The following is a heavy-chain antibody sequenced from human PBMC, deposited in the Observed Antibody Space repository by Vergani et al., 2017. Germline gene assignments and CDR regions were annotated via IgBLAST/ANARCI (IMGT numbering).Heavy chain of an antibody. Sequence: QVQLVQSGAEVKKPGASVKVSCKASGYTFTDYYLHWVRQAPGQGLEWMGCINPNNGGTNYAQKFQGRVTMTRDTSISTAYMELSRLRSDDTAVYYCVGGDFWSGTPFDAFDIWGQGTMVTVSS. CDR2: INPNNGGT. V-gene: IGHV1-2*02. CDR3: VGGDFWSGTPFDAFDI. CDR1: GYTFTDYY. D-gene: IGHD3-3*01. J-gene: IGHJ3*02.